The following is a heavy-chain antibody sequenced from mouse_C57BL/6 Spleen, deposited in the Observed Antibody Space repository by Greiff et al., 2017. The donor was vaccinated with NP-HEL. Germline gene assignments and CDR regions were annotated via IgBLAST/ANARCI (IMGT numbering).Heavy chain of an antibody. CDR1: GYTFTSYW. V-gene: IGHV1-53*01. J-gene: IGHJ1*03. Sequence: QVQLQQSGTELVKPGASVKLSCKASGYTFTSYWMHWVKQRPGQGLEWIGNINPSNGGTNYNEKFKSKATLTVDKSSSTAYMQLSSLTSEDSAVYYCARDRGYYGGYFDVWGTGTTVTVSS. CDR3: ARDRGYYGGYFDV. CDR2: INPSNGGT. D-gene: IGHD1-1*02.